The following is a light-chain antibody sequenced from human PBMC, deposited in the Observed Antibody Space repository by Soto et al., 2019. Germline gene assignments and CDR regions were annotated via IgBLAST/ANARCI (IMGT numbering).Light chain of an antibody. CDR1: RSMSNY. CDR3: QQYYSSAT. CDR2: DAS. Sequence: GDRVTITCRASRSMSNYLAWYQQNPGQAPKLLIYDASSLESGVPPRFSGSGYGTEFTLTISSLQPDDFATYYCQQYYSSATFGQGTKVDSK. V-gene: IGKV1-5*01. J-gene: IGKJ1*01.